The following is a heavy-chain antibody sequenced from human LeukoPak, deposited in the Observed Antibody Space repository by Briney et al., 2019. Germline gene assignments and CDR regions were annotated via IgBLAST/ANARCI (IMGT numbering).Heavy chain of an antibody. CDR2: SNANSGGT. CDR1: GYTFTGYY. J-gene: IGHJ4*02. D-gene: IGHD3-22*01. V-gene: IGHV1-2*02. Sequence: GASVKVSCKASGYTFTGYYMHLVRRAPGQGLEWMGWSNANSGGTNYAQKFQGRVTMTRDTSISTAYMELSRLRSDDTAVYYCARTFAYYYDSSGYYDYWGQGTLVTVSS. CDR3: ARTFAYYYDSSGYYDY.